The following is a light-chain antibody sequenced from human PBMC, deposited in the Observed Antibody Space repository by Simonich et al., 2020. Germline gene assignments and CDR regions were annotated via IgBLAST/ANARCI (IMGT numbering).Light chain of an antibody. CDR3: QQYDNLPIT. V-gene: IGKV1D-13*01. CDR2: DAS. Sequence: AIQLTQSPSSLSASVGDRVTITCRASQGISSALAGYQQKPGKAPKLLIYDASNLETGVPSRFSGSGSGTDFTFTISSLQPEDIATYYCQQYDNLPITFGQGTRLEIK. J-gene: IGKJ5*01. CDR1: QGISSA.